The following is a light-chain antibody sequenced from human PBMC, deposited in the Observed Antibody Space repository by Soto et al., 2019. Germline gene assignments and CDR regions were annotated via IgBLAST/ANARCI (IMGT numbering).Light chain of an antibody. CDR1: SSDVGGYDY. Sequence: QSALTQPASVSGSPGQSITISCTGTSSDVGGYDYVSWYQLHPGKAPKLMVFEVSNRPSGVSYRFSGSKSGNTASLTISGLQAEDEADYFCSSYSISTAYVFGTGTKVTV. CDR2: EVS. V-gene: IGLV2-14*01. CDR3: SSYSISTAYV. J-gene: IGLJ1*01.